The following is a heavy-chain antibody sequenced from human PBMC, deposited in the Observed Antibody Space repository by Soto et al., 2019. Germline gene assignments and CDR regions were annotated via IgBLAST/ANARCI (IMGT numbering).Heavy chain of an antibody. V-gene: IGHV1-69*01. D-gene: IGHD2-2*01. J-gene: IGHJ5*02. Sequence: QVQLVQSRAEVKKPGSSVKVSCKASGGTFSSYAISWVRQAPGQGLEWMGGIIPIFGTANYAQKFQGRVTITADESTSTAYMELSRLGSEDTAVYYCARAPGDQLLRWGWFDPWGQGTLVTVSS. CDR1: GGTFSSYA. CDR3: ARAPGDQLLRWGWFDP. CDR2: IIPIFGTA.